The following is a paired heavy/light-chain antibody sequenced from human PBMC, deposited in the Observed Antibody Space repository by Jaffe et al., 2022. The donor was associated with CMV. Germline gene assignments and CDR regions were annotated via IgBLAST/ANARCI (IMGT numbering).Light chain of an antibody. CDR2: GAS. J-gene: IGKJ3*01. Sequence: QMTQSPSSLSASVGDRVTISCRASQRISDYLAWYQQKPGKAPKLLIYGASVLQSGVPSRFSGRGSGTEFTFTISSLQPEDVALYYCQKYNTVPFTFGPGTKVDI. CDR1: QRISDY. V-gene: IGKV1-27*01. CDR3: QKYNTVPFT.
Heavy chain of an antibody. D-gene: IGHD6-19*01. J-gene: IGHJ2*01. CDR3: ARAPSPNLSVRYWYFDL. V-gene: IGHV3-48*03. CDR1: GFTFSNFE. CDR2: VGSSGEPP. Sequence: DVQLVESGGGLVQPGGSLRLSCVASGFTFSNFEMNWVRQAPGKRLEWISFVGSSGEPPKYTDSVGGRFTVSRDNSKNSVYLQLSNLRDEDTALYYCARAPSPNLSVRYWYFDLWGRGTLVTVSS.